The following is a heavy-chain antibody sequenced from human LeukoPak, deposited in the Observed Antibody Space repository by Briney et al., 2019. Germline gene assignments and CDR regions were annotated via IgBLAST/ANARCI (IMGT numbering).Heavy chain of an antibody. D-gene: IGHD4-11*01. CDR1: GFTFSSYS. CDR3: ARSNHADDY. Sequence: GGSLRLSCAASGFTFSSYSMNWVRQVPGKGLVWVSRINTGGSSTTYADSVKGRFTISRDNAKNTLYLQMNSLRAEATAVYYCARSNHADDYWGQGTLVTVSA. J-gene: IGHJ4*02. V-gene: IGHV3-74*01. CDR2: INTGGSST.